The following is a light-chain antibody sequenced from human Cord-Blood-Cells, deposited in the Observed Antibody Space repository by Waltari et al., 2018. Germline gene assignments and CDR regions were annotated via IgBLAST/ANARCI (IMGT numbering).Light chain of an antibody. Sequence: SYVLTQPPSVSVAPGKTARITCGGNNIRRKSVHWYQQKPGQAPVLVSYYDRDRPSGIPERFSGSNSGNTATLTISMVEAGDEADYYCQVWDSSSDHYVFGTGTKVTVL. V-gene: IGLV3-21*04. CDR1: NIRRKS. CDR3: QVWDSSSDHYV. J-gene: IGLJ1*01. CDR2: YDR.